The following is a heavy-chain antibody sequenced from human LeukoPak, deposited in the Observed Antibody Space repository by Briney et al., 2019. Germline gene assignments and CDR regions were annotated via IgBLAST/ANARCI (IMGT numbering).Heavy chain of an antibody. D-gene: IGHD2-2*01. V-gene: IGHV3-7*01. CDR3: ARDMNVVVPAANFDY. J-gene: IGHJ4*02. CDR2: IKQDGSEK. Sequence: PRGSLRLSCAASGFTFSSYWMSWVRQAPGKGLEWVANIKQDGSEKYYVDSVKGRFTISRDNAKSSLYLQMNSLRAEDTAVYYCARDMNVVVPAANFDYWGQGTLVTVSS. CDR1: GFTFSSYW.